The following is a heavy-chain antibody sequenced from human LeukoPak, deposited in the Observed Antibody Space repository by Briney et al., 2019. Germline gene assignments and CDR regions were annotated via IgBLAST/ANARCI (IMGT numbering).Heavy chain of an antibody. V-gene: IGHV3-30-3*01. CDR2: ISYDGSNK. CDR3: ARRLSVPGYSSGSTYFDY. J-gene: IGHJ4*02. Sequence: GGSLRLSCAASGFTFSSYAMHWVRQAPGKGLEWVAVISYDGSNKYYADSVKGRFTISRDNSKNTLYLQMNSLRAEDTAVYYCARRLSVPGYSSGSTYFDYWGQGTLVTVSS. CDR1: GFTFSSYA. D-gene: IGHD6-19*01.